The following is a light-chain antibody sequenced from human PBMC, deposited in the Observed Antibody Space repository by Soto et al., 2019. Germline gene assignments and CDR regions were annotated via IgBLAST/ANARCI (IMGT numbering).Light chain of an antibody. CDR1: QSVLYSSNNKDY. Sequence: IVMTQSPDSLAVSLGERATINCKSSQSVLYSSNNKDYLAWYQQKPGQPPKLLISWASTRESGVPDLFSGSGSETDFTLTISSLQAEDVAVYYCQHYFHNPYTFGQGTKLEIK. J-gene: IGKJ2*01. CDR3: QHYFHNPYT. V-gene: IGKV4-1*01. CDR2: WAS.